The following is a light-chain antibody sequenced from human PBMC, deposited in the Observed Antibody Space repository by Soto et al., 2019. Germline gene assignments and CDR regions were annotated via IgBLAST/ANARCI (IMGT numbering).Light chain of an antibody. CDR2: DNN. J-gene: IGLJ7*01. Sequence: QSVLTQPPSVSGAPGQRVTISCTGSRSNIGAGYAAHWYQQLPGSAPRLLIYDNNKRPSGVPDRFSASKSTTSASLAITALQAEDEADYHCQSYDSSDKLIFGGGTQLTVL. CDR1: RSNIGAGYA. V-gene: IGLV1-40*01. CDR3: QSYDSSDKLI.